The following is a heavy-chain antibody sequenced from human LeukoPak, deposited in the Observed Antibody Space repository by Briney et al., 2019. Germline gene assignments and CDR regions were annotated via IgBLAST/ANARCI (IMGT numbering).Heavy chain of an antibody. J-gene: IGHJ4*02. CDR2: IYPDDFDT. Sequence: GESLKISCKGSGYSFTSYWIGWVRQMPGKGLEWMGIIYPDDFDTRYSPSFQGQVTISAGRSISTAYLQWSSLQASDTAMYYCARVDRSGVRYVDYWGQGTLVTVSS. V-gene: IGHV5-51*01. CDR3: ARVDRSGVRYVDY. CDR1: GYSFTSYW. D-gene: IGHD3-9*01.